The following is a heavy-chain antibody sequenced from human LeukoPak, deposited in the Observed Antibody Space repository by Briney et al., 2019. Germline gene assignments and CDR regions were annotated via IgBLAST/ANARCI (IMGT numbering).Heavy chain of an antibody. Sequence: PSETLSLTCTVSGGSINSGGFYWNWIRQRPGKGLEWLGYIYYRGKTYYNPSLKSRLAISIETSKTQFSLRLTSVTAADTAVYYCARTPRDYVFWLDPWGPGILVTVSS. J-gene: IGHJ5*02. CDR3: ARTPRDYVFWLDP. CDR1: GGSINSGGFY. V-gene: IGHV4-31*03. D-gene: IGHD4-17*01. CDR2: IYYRGKT.